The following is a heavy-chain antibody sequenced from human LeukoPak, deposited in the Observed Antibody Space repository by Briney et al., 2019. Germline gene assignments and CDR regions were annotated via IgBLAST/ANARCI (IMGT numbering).Heavy chain of an antibody. D-gene: IGHD2-8*01. CDR3: ARERYGILYPRGAFDI. J-gene: IGHJ3*02. V-gene: IGHV1-2*02. CDR2: INPNSGGT. CDR1: GYTFTGYY. Sequence: GASVKVSCKASGYTFTGYYMHWVRQAPGQGPEWMGWINPNSGGTNYAQRFQGRVTMTRDTSISTAYRELSRLRSDDTAVYYCARERYGILYPRGAFDIWGQGTMVTVSS.